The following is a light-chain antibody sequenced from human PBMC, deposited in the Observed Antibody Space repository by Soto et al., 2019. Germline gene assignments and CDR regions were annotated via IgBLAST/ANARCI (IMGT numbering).Light chain of an antibody. CDR2: DAS. Sequence: DIQMTQSPSILSASVGDRVTITCLASQSVSGWLAWYQQKPGKAPKLLIYDASSLETGVPSRFSGSGSGTDFTLTVSSLQPDDFATYYCQQYHSYSVTFGQGTRLEIK. J-gene: IGKJ5*01. CDR1: QSVSGW. V-gene: IGKV1-5*01. CDR3: QQYHSYSVT.